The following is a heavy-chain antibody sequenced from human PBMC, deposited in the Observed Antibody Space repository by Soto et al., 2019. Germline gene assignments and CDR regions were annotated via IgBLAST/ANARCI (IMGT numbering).Heavy chain of an antibody. CDR3: ARLQLVDWFFSNIDLYRRDV. CDR1: GFTFSSHS. CDR2: IDSSGNSI. V-gene: IGHV3-48*02. D-gene: IGHD6-13*01. Sequence: EVQLVESGGGLVQPGGSLRLSCSSSGFTFSSHSMNWVRQAPGKGLEWVARIDSSGNSIYYADSVKGRFAVSRDNANSSLFLQMNSLRDEDTAVYYCARLQLVDWFFSNIDLYRRDVWGQGTTVVVSS. J-gene: IGHJ6*02.